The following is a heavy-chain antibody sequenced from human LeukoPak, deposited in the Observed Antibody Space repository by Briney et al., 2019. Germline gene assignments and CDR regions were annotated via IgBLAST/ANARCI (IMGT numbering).Heavy chain of an antibody. V-gene: IGHV4-59*01. CDR1: GDSISSYY. CDR3: AREHCSGGSCYSDD. J-gene: IGHJ4*02. D-gene: IGHD2-15*01. Sequence: SETLSLTCTVSGDSISSYYSSWIRQPPGKGLEWIGYIYYSGSTNYNPSLKSRVTISVDTSKNQFSLKLSSVTAADTAVYYCAREHCSGGSCYSDDWGQGTLVTVSS. CDR2: IYYSGST.